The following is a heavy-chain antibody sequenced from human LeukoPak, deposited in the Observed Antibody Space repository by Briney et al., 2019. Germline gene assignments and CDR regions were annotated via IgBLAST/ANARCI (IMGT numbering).Heavy chain of an antibody. CDR1: GYTFTSYD. CDR2: MNPNSGNT. J-gene: IGHJ4*02. CDR3: ARAGRYYGSGSYSASHY. V-gene: IGHV1-8*01. Sequence: ASVKVSCKASGYTFTSYDINWVRQATGQGLEWMGWMNPNSGNTGYAQKFQGRVTMTRNTSISTAYMELSSLRSEDTAVYYCARAGRYYGSGSYSASHYWGQGTLITVSS. D-gene: IGHD3-10*01.